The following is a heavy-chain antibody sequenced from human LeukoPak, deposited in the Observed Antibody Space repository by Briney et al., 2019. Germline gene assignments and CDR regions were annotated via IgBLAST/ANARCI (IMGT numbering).Heavy chain of an antibody. D-gene: IGHD3-10*01. V-gene: IGHV4-34*01. CDR1: GGSFSGYY. CDR3: ARRRSETNWFDP. Sequence: PSETLSLTCAVYGGSFSGYYWSWIRQPPGKGLEWIGEINHSGSTNYNPSLKSRVTISVDTSKNQFSLKLSSVTAADTAVYYCARRRSETNWFDPWGQGTLVTVSS. CDR2: INHSGST. J-gene: IGHJ5*02.